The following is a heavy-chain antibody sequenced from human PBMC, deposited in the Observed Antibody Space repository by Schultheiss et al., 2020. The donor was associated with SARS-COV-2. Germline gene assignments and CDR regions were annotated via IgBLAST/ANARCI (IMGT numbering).Heavy chain of an antibody. CDR2: ISSNGGST. CDR3: ARSESIAARPVDY. CDR1: GFTFSSYA. V-gene: IGHV3-64*04. D-gene: IGHD6-6*01. Sequence: GGSLRLSCSASGFTFSSYAMHWVRQAPGKGLEYVSAISSNGGSTYYADSVKGRFTISRDNSKNTLYLQMNSLRAEDTAVYYCARSESIAARPVDYWGQGTLVTVSS. J-gene: IGHJ4*02.